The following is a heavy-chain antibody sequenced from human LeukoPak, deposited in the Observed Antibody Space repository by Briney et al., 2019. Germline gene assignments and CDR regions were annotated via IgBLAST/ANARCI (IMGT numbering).Heavy chain of an antibody. D-gene: IGHD3-22*01. V-gene: IGHV1-46*01. CDR3: ARDMSRGLYYDSSYFDF. Sequence: ASVKVSCKASGYTFTTHYMHWLRQAPGQGLEWMGIINPSGGSTTYAQKFQGRVTVTRDMSTSTVYMEVNSLRSEDTAVYYCARDMSRGLYYDSSYFDFWGQGTLVTVSS. CDR1: GYTFTTHY. J-gene: IGHJ4*02. CDR2: INPSGGST.